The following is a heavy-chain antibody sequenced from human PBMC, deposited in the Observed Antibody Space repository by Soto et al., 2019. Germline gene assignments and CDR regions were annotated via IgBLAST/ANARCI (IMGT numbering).Heavy chain of an antibody. J-gene: IGHJ3*01. Sequence: GGSLRLSCAASGLTVSGQTYVAWVRQAPGKGLEWVSALYDVDGSFYSDSVKGRFTTSSDSSKTTVYLQMNDLRPADTAVYYCATWHEREHAYDVWGQGTTVTVSS. CDR2: LYDVDGS. CDR3: ATWHEREHAYDV. V-gene: IGHV3-53*01. D-gene: IGHD1-1*01. CDR1: GLTVSGQTY.